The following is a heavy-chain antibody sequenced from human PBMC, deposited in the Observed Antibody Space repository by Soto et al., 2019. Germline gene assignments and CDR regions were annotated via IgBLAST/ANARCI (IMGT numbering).Heavy chain of an antibody. CDR3: ARQEGRWLWAFDI. CDR1: GGSITDGDYN. CDR2: IERSGTT. Sequence: QLQLQESGPGLLKPSETLSRPCSVSGGSITDGDYNWAWIRRPPGKGLEWLGTIERSGTTFYNPSLKSRVTVSLDTSKSQFSLTVTTVTAADTAVYFCARQEGRWLWAFDIWGQGTMVTVSS. V-gene: IGHV4-39*01. J-gene: IGHJ3*02. D-gene: IGHD6-19*01.